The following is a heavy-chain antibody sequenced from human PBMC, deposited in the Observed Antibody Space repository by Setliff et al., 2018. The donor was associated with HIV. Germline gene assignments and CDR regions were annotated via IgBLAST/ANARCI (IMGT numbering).Heavy chain of an antibody. J-gene: IGHJ4*02. CDR1: GYTLSELS. D-gene: IGHD5-12*01. Sequence: ASVKVSCKVSGYTLSELSMHWVRQAPGKGLVWMGGSDQENGEIIYAQKFEGRVTMTEDTSTDTAYMTLRNLTSDDTAIYYCARGKTWLRFLDYWGQGTLVTVSS. V-gene: IGHV1-24*01. CDR2: SDQENGEI. CDR3: ARGKTWLRFLDY.